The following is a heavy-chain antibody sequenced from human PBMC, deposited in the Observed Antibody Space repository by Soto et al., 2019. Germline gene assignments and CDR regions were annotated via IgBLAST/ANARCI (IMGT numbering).Heavy chain of an antibody. V-gene: IGHV3-23*01. CDR2: FGGSGGT. J-gene: IGHJ6*03. CDR3: AKSQSSLYYMDV. CDR1: GFIFSNYA. Sequence: EVQVLESGGGLVQPGGSLRLSCVGSGFIFSNYAMAWVRQAPGKGLEWVSGFGGSGGTYYADSVKGRYTISRDNSKNTLYLQMNSLRVEDTAVYYCAKSQSSLYYMDVWGKATAVTVSS.